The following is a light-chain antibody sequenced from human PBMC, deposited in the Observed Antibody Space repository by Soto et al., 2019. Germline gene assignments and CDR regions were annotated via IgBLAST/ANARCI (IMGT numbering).Light chain of an antibody. CDR3: QQYFRPWT. CDR1: QRVLYSSNNKNY. V-gene: IGKV4-1*01. Sequence: DIVMTQSPDSLAVSLGERATINCKSSQRVLYSSNNKNYLAWYQQKPGQPPKLLIYWASTRESVVPDRFSGSGSGTDFTLTISSLQAEDVAVYYCQQYFRPWTFGQGTKVEIK. CDR2: WAS. J-gene: IGKJ1*01.